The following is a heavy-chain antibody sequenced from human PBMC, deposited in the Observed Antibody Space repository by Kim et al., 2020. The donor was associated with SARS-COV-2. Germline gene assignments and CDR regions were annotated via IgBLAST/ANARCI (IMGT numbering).Heavy chain of an antibody. V-gene: IGHV4-34*01. CDR3: ARGSEGSSWFLGFDP. CDR2: INHSGST. J-gene: IGHJ5*02. CDR1: GGSFSGYY. Sequence: SETLSLTCAVYGGSFSGYYWSWIRQPPGKGLEWIGEINHSGSTNYNPSLKSRVTISVDTSKNQFSLKLSSVTAADTAVYYCARGSEGSSWFLGFDPWGQG. D-gene: IGHD6-13*01.